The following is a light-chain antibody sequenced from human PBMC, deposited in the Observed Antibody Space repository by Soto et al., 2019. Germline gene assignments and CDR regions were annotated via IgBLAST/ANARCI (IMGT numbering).Light chain of an antibody. CDR1: QSISSW. CDR2: KAS. J-gene: IGKJ5*01. V-gene: IGKV1-5*03. Sequence: DIPMTQSPSTLSASLGDRVTITCRASQSISSWLAWYQQKPGKAPKLLIYKASTLESGVPSRFSGSGFGTEFTLTISSLQPDDFATYYCQQYNSYPITFGQGTRLEIK. CDR3: QQYNSYPIT.